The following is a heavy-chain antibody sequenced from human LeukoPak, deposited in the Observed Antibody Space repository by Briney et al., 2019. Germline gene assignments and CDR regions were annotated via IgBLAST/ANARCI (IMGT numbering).Heavy chain of an antibody. V-gene: IGHV3-23*01. J-gene: IGHJ4*02. Sequence: GGSLRLSCVASGLTFSSYAMTWVRQAPGMGLEWVSGVTGSGADTYYADSVKGRFTVSRDNTKNTLYLQMNSLRVEDTAVYYCAKAPSWGQGTLVTVSS. CDR1: GLTFSSYA. CDR3: AKAPS. CDR2: VTGSGADT.